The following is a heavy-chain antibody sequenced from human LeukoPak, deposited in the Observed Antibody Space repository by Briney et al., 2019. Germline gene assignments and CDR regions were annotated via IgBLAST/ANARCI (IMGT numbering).Heavy chain of an antibody. CDR2: IYSGGST. D-gene: IGHD1-26*01. CDR1: GFTVSSNY. J-gene: IGHJ6*03. CDR3: AKDLLGINYYYYYMDV. Sequence: PGGSLRLSCAASGFTVSSNYMSWVRQAPGKGLEWVSVIYSGGSTYYADSVKGRFTISRDNSKNTLYLQMSSLRAEDTAVYFCAKDLLGINYYYYYMDVWGKGTTVTVSS. V-gene: IGHV3-53*01.